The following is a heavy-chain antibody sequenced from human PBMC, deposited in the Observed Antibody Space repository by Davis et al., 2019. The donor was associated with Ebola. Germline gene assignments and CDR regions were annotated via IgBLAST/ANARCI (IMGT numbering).Heavy chain of an antibody. V-gene: IGHV1-46*01. CDR2: INPGGGHT. CDR1: GYTFTKYY. J-gene: IGHJ4*02. CDR3: ATDYLSYYDFWSGLWDS. D-gene: IGHD3-3*01. Sequence: ASVKVSCKTSGYTFTKYYIHWVRQAPGQGLEWLGIINPGGGHTKYAQKFQGRVAMTRDTSTSTVYMELRSLTSEDTALYYCATDYLSYYDFWSGLWDSWGQGTLITVSS.